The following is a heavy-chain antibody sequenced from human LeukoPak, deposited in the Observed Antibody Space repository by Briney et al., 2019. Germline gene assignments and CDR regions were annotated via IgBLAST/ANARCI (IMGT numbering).Heavy chain of an antibody. Sequence: SGGSLRLSCAASGFTFSTYWMHWVRQAPGKGLVWVSRINTDGSATSYADSVKGRFTISRDNAKNTLYLQMNSLRAEDTAVYYCAVEWLVPFAFDIWGQGTMVTVSS. CDR3: AVEWLVPFAFDI. CDR1: GFTFSTYW. CDR2: INTDGSAT. J-gene: IGHJ3*02. V-gene: IGHV3-74*01. D-gene: IGHD6-19*01.